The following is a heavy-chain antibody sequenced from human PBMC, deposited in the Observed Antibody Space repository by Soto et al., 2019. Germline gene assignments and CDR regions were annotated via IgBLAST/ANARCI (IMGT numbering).Heavy chain of an antibody. CDR1: GFTFSHHG. V-gene: IGHV3-30*18. J-gene: IGHJ4*02. D-gene: IGHD2-21*01. CDR3: AKESDYYSNSKWSFDS. CDR2: VSSDGSIT. Sequence: PGGSLRLSCAASGFTFSHHGMHWVRQAPGKGLEWLTVVSSDGSITYDADSVRGRFAISRGNSKNTLYLHMNSLRTEDTALYYCAKESDYYSNSKWSFDSWGQGILVTVSS.